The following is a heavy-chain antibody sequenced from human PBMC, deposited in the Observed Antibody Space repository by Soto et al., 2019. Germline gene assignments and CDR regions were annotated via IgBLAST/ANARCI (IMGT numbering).Heavy chain of an antibody. CDR2: INAGSGDT. J-gene: IGHJ1*01. V-gene: IGHV1-3*01. D-gene: IGHD2-21*01. Sequence: ASVKVSCKASGYSFMTYSIHWVRQAPGQRLEWMGSINAGSGDTKYSPHFQGRVTITRDTTATTAYMELRSLRSEDTAVYYCARNRLLRYEHLAPWGQGTLVTVSS. CDR1: GYSFMTYS. CDR3: ARNRLLRYEHLAP.